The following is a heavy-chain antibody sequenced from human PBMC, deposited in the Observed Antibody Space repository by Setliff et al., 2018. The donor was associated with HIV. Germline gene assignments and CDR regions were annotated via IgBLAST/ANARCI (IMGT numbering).Heavy chain of an antibody. CDR3: ARRIYGNNPYFDY. Sequence: PSETLSLTCSVSGGSISSGSYYWSWIRQPAGKGLEWIGRIYNSGSTIYNPSLKSRVTLSLDTSKNQFSLKLSSVTAADTAMYYCARRIYGNNPYFDYWSQGTLVTVSS. J-gene: IGHJ4*02. D-gene: IGHD4-17*01. V-gene: IGHV4-61*02. CDR1: GGSISSGSYY. CDR2: IYNSGST.